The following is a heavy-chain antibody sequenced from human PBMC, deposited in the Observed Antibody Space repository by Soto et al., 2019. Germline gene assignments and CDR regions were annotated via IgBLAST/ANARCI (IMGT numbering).Heavy chain of an antibody. CDR3: ASPYCSGGSCYRTEYFQH. CDR2: IAYDASKK. V-gene: IGHV3-30*03. CDR1: GFSFSYYA. Sequence: QVQLVESGGGVVQPGRSLRLSCAASGFSFSYYAMHWVRQAPGKGLEWVAVIAYDASKKYYADSVKGRFTISRDNSKNTLYLKMNSLRDEDTAVYYCASPYCSGGSCYRTEYFQHWGQGTLVTVSS. D-gene: IGHD2-15*01. J-gene: IGHJ1*01.